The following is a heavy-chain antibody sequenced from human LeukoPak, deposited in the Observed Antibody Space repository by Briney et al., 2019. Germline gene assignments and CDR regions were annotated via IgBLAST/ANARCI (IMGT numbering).Heavy chain of an antibody. J-gene: IGHJ4*02. V-gene: IGHV3-23*01. CDR1: GFTFSSYA. Sequence: GGSLRLSCAASGFTFSSYAMSWVRQAPEKGLEWVSVISGGGTTYYADSVKGRFTISRDNSKNTLYLQMNSLRAEDTAVYYCAKESDYIWGSCFDYWGQGTLVTVSS. D-gene: IGHD3-16*01. CDR2: ISGGGTT. CDR3: AKESDYIWGSCFDY.